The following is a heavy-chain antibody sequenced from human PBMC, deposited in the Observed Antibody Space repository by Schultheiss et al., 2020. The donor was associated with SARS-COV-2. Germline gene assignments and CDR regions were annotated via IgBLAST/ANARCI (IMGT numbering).Heavy chain of an antibody. V-gene: IGHV1-8*01. D-gene: IGHD4-11*01. CDR1: GYTFTSYD. J-gene: IGHJ4*02. Sequence: ASVKVSCKASGYTFTSYDINWVRQATGQGLEWMGWMNPNSGNTGYAQKFQGRVTMTRNTSISTAYMELSSLRSEDTAVYYCARESASTVTSNFDNWGQGTLVTVSS. CDR3: ARESASTVTSNFDN. CDR2: MNPNSGNT.